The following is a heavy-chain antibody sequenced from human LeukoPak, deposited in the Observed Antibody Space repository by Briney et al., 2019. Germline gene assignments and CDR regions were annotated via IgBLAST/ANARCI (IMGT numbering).Heavy chain of an antibody. CDR1: GFTFGDYA. D-gene: IGHD2-2*01. Sequence: GGSLRLSCTASGFTFGDYAMSWVRQAPGKGLEWVGFIRSKAYGGTTEYAASVKGRFTISRDDSESIAYLQMNSLKTEDTAVYYCTRAEGYCSSTSCYLFSYYFDYWGQGTLVTVSS. V-gene: IGHV3-49*04. J-gene: IGHJ4*02. CDR2: IRSKAYGGTT. CDR3: TRAEGYCSSTSCYLFSYYFDY.